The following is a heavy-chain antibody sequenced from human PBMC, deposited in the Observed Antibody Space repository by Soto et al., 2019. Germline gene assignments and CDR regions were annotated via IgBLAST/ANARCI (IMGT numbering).Heavy chain of an antibody. V-gene: IGHV3-53*04. D-gene: IGHD3-10*01. J-gene: IGHJ6*03. CDR3: ARGYYGSGSHHPKKYYYYYMDV. Sequence: GGSLRLSCAASGFTVSSNYMSWVRQAPGKGLEWVSVIYSGGSTYYADSVKGRFTISRHNSKNTLYLQMNSLRAEDTAVYYCARGYYGSGSHHPKKYYYYYMDVWGKGTTVTVSS. CDR1: GFTVSSNY. CDR2: IYSGGST.